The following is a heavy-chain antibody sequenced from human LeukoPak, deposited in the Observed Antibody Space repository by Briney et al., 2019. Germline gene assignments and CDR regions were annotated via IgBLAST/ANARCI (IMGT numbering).Heavy chain of an antibody. Sequence: GGSLRLSGPPSGFSFISYIMDWVRQAPGKGREGVSSISSRGSYIYYAESMKGRFTISRDNAKNSLYLQMNSLRAEDTAVYYCARDSGGSKTLYYYGMDVWGQGTTVTVSS. J-gene: IGHJ6*02. CDR1: GFSFISYI. CDR2: ISSRGSYI. CDR3: ARDSGGSKTLYYYGMDV. D-gene: IGHD3-10*01. V-gene: IGHV3-21*01.